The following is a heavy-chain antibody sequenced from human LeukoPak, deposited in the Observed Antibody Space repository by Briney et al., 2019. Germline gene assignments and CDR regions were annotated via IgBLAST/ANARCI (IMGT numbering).Heavy chain of an antibody. D-gene: IGHD4-17*01. V-gene: IGHV4-38-2*02. Sequence: SETLSLTCTVSGYSISSGYYWGWIRQPPGKGLEWIGSIYHSGSTYYNPSLKSRVTISVDTSKNQFSLKLSSVTAADTAVYYCARIYYGEGYWGQGTLVTVSS. CDR2: IYHSGST. J-gene: IGHJ4*02. CDR1: GYSISSGYY. CDR3: ARIYYGEGY.